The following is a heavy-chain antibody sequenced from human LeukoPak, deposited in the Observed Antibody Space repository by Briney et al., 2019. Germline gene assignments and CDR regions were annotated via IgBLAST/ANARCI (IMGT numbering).Heavy chain of an antibody. CDR2: IYPGDSDT. CDR1: GYSFTSYW. Sequence: GESLKISCKGSGYSFTSYWIGWVRQMPGKGLEWMGIIYPGDSDTRYSPSFQGQVTISADKSISTAYLQWSSLKASDTVMYYCARLGTGGVDSSSSGPTSPFDYWGQGTLVTVSS. J-gene: IGHJ4*02. V-gene: IGHV5-51*01. CDR3: ARLGTGGVDSSSSGPTSPFDY. D-gene: IGHD6-13*01.